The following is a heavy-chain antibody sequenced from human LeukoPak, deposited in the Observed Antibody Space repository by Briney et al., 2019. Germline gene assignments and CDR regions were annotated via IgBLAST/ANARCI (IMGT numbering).Heavy chain of an antibody. Sequence: SETLSLTCTVSGGSIPGHYWSWIRQPPGKGGEWIGYIHYTGSTNYNPSLNSRITMSVDTPNHQFSLRLTSVTATDTAVYYCARLHALGAEEFDPWGQGALVTVSS. V-gene: IGHV4-59*11. D-gene: IGHD3-16*01. CDR2: IHYTGST. J-gene: IGHJ5*02. CDR1: GGSIPGHY. CDR3: ARLHALGAEEFDP.